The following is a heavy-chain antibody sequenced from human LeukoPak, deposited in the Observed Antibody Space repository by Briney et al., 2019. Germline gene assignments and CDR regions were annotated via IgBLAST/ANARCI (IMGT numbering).Heavy chain of an antibody. CDR2: INPNSGDT. J-gene: IGHJ4*02. CDR1: GYTFTGYF. D-gene: IGHD6-13*01. V-gene: IGHV1-2*02. Sequence: ASVKVSCKAPGYTFTGYFMHWVRQAPGQGLECMGWINPNSGDTNYAQKFQGRVTMTRDTSISTAYMELSGLRSDDTAVYYCARDRTSTWYGGIDYWGQGTLVTVSS. CDR3: ARDRTSTWYGGIDY.